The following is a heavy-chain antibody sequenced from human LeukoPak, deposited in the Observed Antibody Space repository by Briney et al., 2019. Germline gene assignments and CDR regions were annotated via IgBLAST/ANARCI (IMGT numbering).Heavy chain of an antibody. CDR2: IYYSGST. D-gene: IGHD4-17*01. CDR3: ARDTALFDY. J-gene: IGHJ4*02. Sequence: SETLSLTCAVSGGSISSGGYSWSWIRQPPGKGLEWIGYIYYSGSTNYNPSLKSRVTISVDTSKNQFSLKLSSVTAADTAVYYCARDTALFDYWGQGTLVTVSS. V-gene: IGHV4-61*08. CDR1: GGSISSGGYS.